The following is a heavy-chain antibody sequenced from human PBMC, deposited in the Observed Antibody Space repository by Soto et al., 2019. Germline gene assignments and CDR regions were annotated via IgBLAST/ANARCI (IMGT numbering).Heavy chain of an antibody. J-gene: IGHJ3*02. CDR2: IWYDGSNK. CDR3: GRETALARVRYSRVLFPKRSFEI. V-gene: IGHV3-33*01. D-gene: IGHD6-13*01. Sequence: QVQLAESGGGVDQPGRSLRLSCAASGFTFSSYGMHWVRQAPGKGLEWVAVIWYDGSNKYYADSVKGRFTISRDNSKNTLYMQMNGLRAEYTAVYYCGRETALARVRYSRVLFPKRSFEIWVEGTMVTFSS. CDR1: GFTFSSYG.